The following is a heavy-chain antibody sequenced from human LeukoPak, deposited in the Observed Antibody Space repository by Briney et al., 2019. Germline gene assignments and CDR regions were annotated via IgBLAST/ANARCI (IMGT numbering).Heavy chain of an antibody. D-gene: IGHD2-15*01. CDR1: GGSISSGGYY. J-gene: IGHJ6*02. CDR3: ARHTSDSYCSGGSCYSNFRDYYYGMDV. CDR2: IYYSEST. Sequence: SETLSLTCTVSGGSISSGGYYWSWIRQHPGKGLEWIGYIYYSESTYYNPSLKSRVTISVDTSKNQFSLKLSSVTAADTAVYYCARHTSDSYCSGGSCYSNFRDYYYGMDVWGQGTTVTVSS. V-gene: IGHV4-39*01.